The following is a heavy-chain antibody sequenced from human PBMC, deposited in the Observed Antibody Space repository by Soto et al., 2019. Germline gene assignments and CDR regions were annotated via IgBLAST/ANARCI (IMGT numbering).Heavy chain of an antibody. V-gene: IGHV1-24*01. CDR1: GYTLTELS. J-gene: IGHJ6*02. D-gene: IGHD6-13*01. CDR3: ATDSVAAAGSLLYYYGMDV. Sequence: GASVKVSCKVSGYTLTELSMHWVRQAPGKGLEWMGGFDPEDGETIYAQKFQGRVTMTEDTSTDTAYMELSSLRSEDTAVYYCATDSVAAAGSLLYYYGMDVWGQGTTVTVSS. CDR2: FDPEDGET.